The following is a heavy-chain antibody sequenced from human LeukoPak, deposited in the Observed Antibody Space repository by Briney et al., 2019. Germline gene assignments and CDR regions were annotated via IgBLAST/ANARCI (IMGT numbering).Heavy chain of an antibody. J-gene: IGHJ6*03. CDR2: ISYDGSNK. D-gene: IGHD2-2*01. CDR3: ARSGADIVVVPAATDLGDYYYYMDV. Sequence: GRSLRLSCAASGFTFSSYAMHWVRQAPGKGLEWVAVISYDGSNKYYADSVKGRFTISRDNSKNTLYLQMNSLRAEDTAVYYCARSGADIVVVPAATDLGDYYYYMDVWGKGTTVTVSS. V-gene: IGHV3-30-3*01. CDR1: GFTFSSYA.